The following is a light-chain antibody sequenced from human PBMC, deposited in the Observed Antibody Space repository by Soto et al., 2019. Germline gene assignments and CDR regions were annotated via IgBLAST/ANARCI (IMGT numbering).Light chain of an antibody. CDR2: KAS. V-gene: IGKV1-5*03. J-gene: IGKJ1*01. Sequence: DIQMTQPPSTLSASVGDRVTITCRASQSISSGLAWYQQKPGQAPKFLIYKASRLQSGVPSRFSGSGSGTEFTLTISSLQPDDFATYYCQQYNNYWTFGQGTKVEIK. CDR1: QSISSG. CDR3: QQYNNYWT.